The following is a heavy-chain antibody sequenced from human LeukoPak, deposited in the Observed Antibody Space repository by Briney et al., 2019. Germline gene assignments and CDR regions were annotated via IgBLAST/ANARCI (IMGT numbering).Heavy chain of an antibody. J-gene: IGHJ6*03. V-gene: IGHV3-30*01. CDR3: ARRDSNLYYYMDV. CDR2: ISYDGSNK. Sequence: GGSLRLSCAASGFTFSSYAMHWVRQASGKGLEWVAVISYDGSNKCYADSVKGRFTISRDNSKNTLYLQMNSLRAEDTAVYYCARRDSNLYYYMDVWGKGTTVTVSS. D-gene: IGHD4-11*01. CDR1: GFTFSSYA.